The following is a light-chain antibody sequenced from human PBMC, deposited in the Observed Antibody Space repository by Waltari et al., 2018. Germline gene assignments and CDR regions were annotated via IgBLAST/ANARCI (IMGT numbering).Light chain of an antibody. J-gene: IGLJ3*02. CDR3: QTGGHGTWV. Sequence: QLVLTQSPSASASLGASVKLTCTLSSGHSSNVIAWLQQQPAKGPRYWMKVNSDGSHSKGDEIPDRFSGATAGAERYRTISSVQPEDEADYYCQTGGHGTWVFGGGTKLTVL. CDR1: SGHSSNV. V-gene: IGLV4-69*01. CDR2: VNSDGSH.